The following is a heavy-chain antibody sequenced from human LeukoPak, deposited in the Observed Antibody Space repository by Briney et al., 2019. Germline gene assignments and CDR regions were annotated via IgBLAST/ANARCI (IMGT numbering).Heavy chain of an antibody. CDR3: ARDFGGSYSGYFDY. V-gene: IGHV4-61*02. CDR1: GGSISSGSYY. CDR2: IYTSGST. D-gene: IGHD1-26*01. J-gene: IGHJ4*02. Sequence: PSQTLSLTCTVSGGSISSGSYYWRWIRQPAGKGLEWIGRIYTSGSTNYNPSLKSRVTISVDKSKNQFSLKLSSVTAADTAVYYCARDFGGSYSGYFDYWGQGTLVTVSS.